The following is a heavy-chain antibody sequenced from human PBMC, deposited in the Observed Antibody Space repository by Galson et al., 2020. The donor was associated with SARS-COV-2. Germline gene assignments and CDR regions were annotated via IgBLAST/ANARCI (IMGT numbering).Heavy chain of an antibody. Sequence: ETSETLSLTCTVSGGSISSSSYYWGWIRQPPGKGLEWIGSIYYSGSTYYNPSLKSRVTISVDTSKNQFSLKLSSVTAADTAVYYCARHWAYDSSGYYIPPFDYWGQGTLVTVSS. CDR3: ARHWAYDSSGYYIPPFDY. J-gene: IGHJ4*02. V-gene: IGHV4-39*01. CDR1: GGSISSSSYY. CDR2: IYYSGST. D-gene: IGHD3-22*01.